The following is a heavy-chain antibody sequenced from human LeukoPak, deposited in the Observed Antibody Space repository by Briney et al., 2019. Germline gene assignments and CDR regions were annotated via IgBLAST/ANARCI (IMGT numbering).Heavy chain of an antibody. CDR2: ISYDGSEK. J-gene: IGHJ4*02. CDR1: GFTFSRYA. CDR3: GEFDY. Sequence: PGRSLRLSCAASGFTFSRYAMHWVRQAPGKGLEWVALISYDGSEKYYADSVRGRLTISRDDSKNTLYLQMNSLRAEDTAVYYCGEFDYWGQGTLVTVSS. V-gene: IGHV3-30*01.